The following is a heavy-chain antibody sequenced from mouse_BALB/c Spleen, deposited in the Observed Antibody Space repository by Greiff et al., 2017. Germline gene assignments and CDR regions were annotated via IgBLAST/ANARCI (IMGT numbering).Heavy chain of an antibody. CDR2: ISSGSSTI. Sequence: EVKLQESGGGLVQPGGSRKLSCAASGFTFSSFGMHWVRQAPEKGLEWVAYISSGSSTIYYADTVKGRFTISRDNPKNTLFLQMTSLRSEDTAMYYCARSRYYGDYYAMDYWGQGTSVTVSS. J-gene: IGHJ4*01. CDR1: GFTFSSFG. D-gene: IGHD1-1*01. CDR3: ARSRYYGDYYAMDY. V-gene: IGHV5-17*02.